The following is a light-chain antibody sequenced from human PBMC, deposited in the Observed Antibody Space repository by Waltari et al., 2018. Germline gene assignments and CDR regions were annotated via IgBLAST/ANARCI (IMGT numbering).Light chain of an antibody. V-gene: IGLV2-8*01. CDR3: CSYAGNNHYV. Sequence: QSALTQPPSASGSPGQSVTISCTGTSGDVGGSRYVSWYQQHPGKVPKLMIYEVSKRPSGVPDRFSGSKSGYTASLTVSGLQAEDEADYYCCSYAGNNHYVFGSGTKVTV. J-gene: IGLJ1*01. CDR2: EVS. CDR1: SGDVGGSRY.